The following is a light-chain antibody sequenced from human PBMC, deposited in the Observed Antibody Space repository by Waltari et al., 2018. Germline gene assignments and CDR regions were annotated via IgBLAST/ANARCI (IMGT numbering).Light chain of an antibody. J-gene: IGKJ1*01. V-gene: IGKV3-20*01. Sequence: EIVLTQSPDTLSLSPGERATLSCRASQSVGKYLAWYQQRPGQAPRLLLYHASIRATGIPDRFSGSGSGTDFSLTISRLEPEDFAVYYCQKYESLPATFGQGTTVEIK. CDR1: QSVGKY. CDR3: QKYESLPAT. CDR2: HAS.